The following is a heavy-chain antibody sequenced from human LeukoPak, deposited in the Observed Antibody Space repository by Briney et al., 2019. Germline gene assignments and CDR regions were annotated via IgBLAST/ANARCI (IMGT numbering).Heavy chain of an antibody. V-gene: IGHV1-18*01. CDR2: ISAYNGNT. CDR1: GYTFTSYG. Sequence: GASVKVSCKASGYTFTSYGISWVRQAPGQGLEWMGWISAYNGNTNYAQKLQGRVTMTRDTSTSTVYMELSSLRSEDTAVYYCARESGMTSDEAIDYWGQGTLVTVSS. J-gene: IGHJ4*02. CDR3: ARESGMTSDEAIDY. D-gene: IGHD1-1*01.